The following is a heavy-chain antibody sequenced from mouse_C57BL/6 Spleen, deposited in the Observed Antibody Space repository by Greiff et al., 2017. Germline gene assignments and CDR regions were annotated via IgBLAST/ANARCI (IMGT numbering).Heavy chain of an antibody. CDR2: IYPGDGDT. V-gene: IGHV1-80*01. J-gene: IGHJ4*01. Sequence: VQLVESGAELVKPGASVKISCKASGYAFSSYWMNWVKQRPGKGLEWIGQIYPGDGDTNYNGKFKGKATLTADKSSSTAYMQLSSLTSEDSAVYFGARSEDGSSPYAMDYWGQGTSVTVSS. CDR1: GYAFSSYW. CDR3: ARSEDGSSPYAMDY. D-gene: IGHD1-1*01.